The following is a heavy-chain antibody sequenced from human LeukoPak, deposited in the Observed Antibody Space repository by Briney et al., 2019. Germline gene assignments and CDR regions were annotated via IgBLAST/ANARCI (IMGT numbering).Heavy chain of an antibody. D-gene: IGHD3-22*01. V-gene: IGHV4-59*11. CDR1: GGSISSHY. Sequence: PETLSLTCTVPGGSISSHYWNWIRAPPGKGVEYIGYIDYSGITEYNTSLQSRFTISAETSKNQLSLKVRFVTAADTAVYCCARSSYYDDAFDYWGPGTLVTVSS. CDR3: ARSSYYDDAFDY. J-gene: IGHJ4*02. CDR2: IDYSGIT.